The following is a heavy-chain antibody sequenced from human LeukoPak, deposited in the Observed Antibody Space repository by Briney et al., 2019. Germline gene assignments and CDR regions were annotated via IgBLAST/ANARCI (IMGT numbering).Heavy chain of an antibody. D-gene: IGHD3/OR15-3a*01. V-gene: IGHV4-4*02. J-gene: IGHJ4*02. CDR3: ARNLMGLVGPLEY. CDR2: IYHTGST. Sequence: PSGTLSLTRAVSGGSISSSNWWSWVRQPPGKGLEWIGEIYHTGSTNYNPSLKSRVTISVDKSKNQFSLKLSSVTAADTAVYHCARNLMGLVGPLEYWGQGTLVTVSS. CDR1: GGSISSSNW.